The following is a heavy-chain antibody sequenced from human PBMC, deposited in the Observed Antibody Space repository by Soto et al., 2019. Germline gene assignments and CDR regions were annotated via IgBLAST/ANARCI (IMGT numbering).Heavy chain of an antibody. CDR1: GFTFSSYS. CDR2: ISFSSNHI. V-gene: IGHV3-21*01. CDR3: ARLGGKSSAMDV. D-gene: IGHD1-1*01. Sequence: EVQVVESGGGLVKPGGSLRLSCAASGFTFSSYSMNWVRQAPGQGLEWVSSISFSSNHIYYADSVTGRFTISRDNAKNSLSLQMNSLRAEDTAVYYCARLGGKSSAMDVWGQGTTVTVSS. J-gene: IGHJ6*02.